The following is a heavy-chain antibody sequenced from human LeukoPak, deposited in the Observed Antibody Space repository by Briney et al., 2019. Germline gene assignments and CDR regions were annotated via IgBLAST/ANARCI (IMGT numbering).Heavy chain of an antibody. V-gene: IGHV3-7*03. J-gene: IGHJ6*03. D-gene: IGHD5-18*01. Sequence: GGSLRLSCAASGFTFSSYWMSWVRQAPGKGLEWVANIKQDGSEKYYVDSVKGRFTISRDNAKNSLYLQMNSLRAEDTAVYYCARLGSSYGYVYYYYMDVWGKGTTVTISS. CDR1: GFTFSSYW. CDR2: IKQDGSEK. CDR3: ARLGSSYGYVYYYYMDV.